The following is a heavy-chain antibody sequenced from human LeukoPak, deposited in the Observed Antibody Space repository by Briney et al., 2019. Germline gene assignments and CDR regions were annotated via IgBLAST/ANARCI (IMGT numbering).Heavy chain of an antibody. CDR1: GFTFSSYA. CDR3: AKSRSGYDIRYYFDY. V-gene: IGHV3-23*01. Sequence: GGSLRLSCAASGFTFSSYAMSWVRQAPGKGLEWVSAISGSGGSTYYADSVKGRFTTSRDNSKNTLYLQMNSLRAEDTAVYYCAKSRSGYDIRYYFDYWGQGTLVTVSS. CDR2: ISGSGGST. J-gene: IGHJ4*02. D-gene: IGHD5-12*01.